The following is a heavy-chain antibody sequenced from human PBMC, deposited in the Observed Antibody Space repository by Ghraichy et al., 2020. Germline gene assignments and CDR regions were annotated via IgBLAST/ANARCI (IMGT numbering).Heavy chain of an antibody. CDR3: ARLHCSSPSCYTHPPRYYYYYGMDV. CDR1: GGSFSGYY. J-gene: IGHJ6*02. CDR2: INPGGST. V-gene: IGHV4-34*01. D-gene: IGHD2-2*02. Sequence: SETLSLTCAVYGGSFSGYYWTWIRQPPGKGLEWIGEINPGGSTNYNPSLKSRVTISVDTSKTQFSLKLSSVTAADTAVYYCARLHCSSPSCYTHPPRYYYYYGMDVWGQGTTVTVSS.